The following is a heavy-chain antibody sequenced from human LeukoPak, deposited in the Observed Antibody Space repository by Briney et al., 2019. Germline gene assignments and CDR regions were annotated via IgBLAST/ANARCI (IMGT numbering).Heavy chain of an antibody. Sequence: PSETLSLTCTVSGGSISSYYWSWIRQPAGKGLEWIGRIYTSGSTNYNPSLKSRVTMSVDTSKNQFSLKLSSMTAADTAVYYCARDLDTAMVKGVFAFDIWGQGTMVTVSS. CDR1: GGSISSYY. CDR2: IYTSGST. J-gene: IGHJ3*02. CDR3: ARDLDTAMVKGVFAFDI. V-gene: IGHV4-4*07. D-gene: IGHD5-18*01.